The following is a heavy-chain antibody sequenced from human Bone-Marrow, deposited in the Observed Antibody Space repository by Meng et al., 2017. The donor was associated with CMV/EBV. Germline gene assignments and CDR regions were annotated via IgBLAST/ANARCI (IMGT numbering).Heavy chain of an antibody. V-gene: IGHV3-30*02. J-gene: IGHJ4*02. D-gene: IGHD5-12*01. CDR3: VKDRRSSGYDSP. Sequence: GGSLRLSCAASGFIFSNYDMDWVRQAPGRWLEWVASIRNDGSNDYYADVVKGRFSVSRDNSKNTVYLQMNRLMHEDTAVYYCVKDRRSSGYDSPWGQGVVVTVSS. CDR2: IRNDGSND. CDR1: GFIFSNYD.